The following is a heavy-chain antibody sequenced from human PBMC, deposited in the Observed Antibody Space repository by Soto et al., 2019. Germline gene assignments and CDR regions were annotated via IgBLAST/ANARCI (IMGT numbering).Heavy chain of an antibody. J-gene: IGHJ6*02. D-gene: IGHD2-2*03. CDR2: IIPIFGTA. CDR3: AREGPGYCSSTSCPYYYYGMDV. CDR1: GGTFSSYA. Sequence: SVKVSCKASGGTFSSYAISWVRQAPGQGLEWMGGIIPIFGTANYAQKFQGRVTITADESTSTAYMELSSLRSEDTAVYYCAREGPGYCSSTSCPYYYYGMDVWGQGTTVTVSS. V-gene: IGHV1-69*13.